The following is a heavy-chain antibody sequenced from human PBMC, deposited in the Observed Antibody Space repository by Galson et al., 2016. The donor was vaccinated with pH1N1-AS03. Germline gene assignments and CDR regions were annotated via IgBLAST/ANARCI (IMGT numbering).Heavy chain of an antibody. CDR2: IKPDGGDK. J-gene: IGHJ5*02. CDR3: ARDLNWDNA. Sequence: CAAPGFTFNSYWMTWVRQAPGKGLEWVANIKPDGGDKYYVDSVKGRFTISRDNAKNSLYLQMNSLRVEDTAVYYCARDLNWDNAWGQGTLVTVSS. V-gene: IGHV3-7*01. CDR1: GFTFNSYW.